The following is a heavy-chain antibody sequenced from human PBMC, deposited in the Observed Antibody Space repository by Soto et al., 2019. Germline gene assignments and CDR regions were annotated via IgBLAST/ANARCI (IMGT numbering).Heavy chain of an antibody. D-gene: IGHD4-17*01. J-gene: IGHJ6*02. Sequence: ASVKVSCKASGYTFTGYYMHWVRQAPGQGLEWMGWINPNSGGTNYAQKFQGWVTMTRDTSISTAYMELSRLRSDDTAVYYCARERSSTATTNDYYGMDVWGQGTTVTVSS. CDR2: INPNSGGT. CDR1: GYTFTGYY. CDR3: ARERSSTATTNDYYGMDV. V-gene: IGHV1-2*04.